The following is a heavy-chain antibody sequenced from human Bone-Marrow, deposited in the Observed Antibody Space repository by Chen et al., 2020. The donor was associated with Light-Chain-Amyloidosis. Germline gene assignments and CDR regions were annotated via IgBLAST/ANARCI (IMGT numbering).Heavy chain of an antibody. CDR2: IYPDDSDA. J-gene: IGHJ4*02. D-gene: IGHD5-12*01. CDR1: GYTFPTYW. V-gene: IGHV5-51*01. Sequence: EVQLEQSGPEVKKPGESLNISCKGSGYTFPTYWIGWVRQMPGKGLEWMGVIYPDDSDARYSPSFEGQVTISADKSITTAYLQWRSLKASDTAMYYCARRRDGYNFDYWGQGTLVTVSS. CDR3: ARRRDGYNFDY.